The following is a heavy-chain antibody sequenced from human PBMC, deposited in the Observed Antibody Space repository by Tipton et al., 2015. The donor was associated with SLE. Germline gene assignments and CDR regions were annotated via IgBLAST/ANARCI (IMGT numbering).Heavy chain of an antibody. CDR1: GESFSGYY. D-gene: IGHD3-3*01. CDR2: IHHSGST. CDR3: ARTGYDFWSASNWFDP. Sequence: TLSLTCAVYGESFSGYYWSWIRQPPGKGLQWIGEIHHSGSTNYNPSLKSRVTISVDASKNQFSLKLSSVTAADTAVYYCARTGYDFWSASNWFDPWGQGTLVTVSS. V-gene: IGHV4-34*01. J-gene: IGHJ5*02.